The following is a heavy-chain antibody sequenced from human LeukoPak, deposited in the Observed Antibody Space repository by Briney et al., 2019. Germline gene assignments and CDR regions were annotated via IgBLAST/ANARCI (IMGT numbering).Heavy chain of an antibody. Sequence: GGSLRLSCAASGFTFSSYEMNWVRQAPGKGLEWVSYISGSGNTIYYANSVKGRFTISRDNAKNSLYLQMSSLRAEDTAVYYCARFSIGGYNYGMDVWGQGTTVTVSS. J-gene: IGHJ6*02. CDR2: ISGSGNTI. D-gene: IGHD2-15*01. V-gene: IGHV3-48*03. CDR3: ARFSIGGYNYGMDV. CDR1: GFTFSSYE.